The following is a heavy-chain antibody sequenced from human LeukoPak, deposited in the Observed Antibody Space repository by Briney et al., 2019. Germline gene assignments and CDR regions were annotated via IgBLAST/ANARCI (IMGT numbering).Heavy chain of an antibody. Sequence: ASVKVSCKASGYTFTSYDINWVRQATGQGLEWMGWMNPNSGNTGYAQKFQGRVTMTRNTSISTAYTELSSLRSEDTAVYYCARGAYYYDSSGYSNFDYWGQGTLVTVSS. CDR2: MNPNSGNT. D-gene: IGHD3-22*01. J-gene: IGHJ4*02. CDR3: ARGAYYYDSSGYSNFDY. CDR1: GYTFTSYD. V-gene: IGHV1-8*01.